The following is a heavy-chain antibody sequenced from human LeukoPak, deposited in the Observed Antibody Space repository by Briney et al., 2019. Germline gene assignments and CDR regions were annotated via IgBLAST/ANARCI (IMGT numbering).Heavy chain of an antibody. D-gene: IGHD6-19*01. Sequence: SQTLSLTCTVSGGSINSGDYYWSWIRQPPGKGLEWIGYIYYSGSTYYNPSLKSRVTISVDTSKNQFSLKLSSVTAADTAVYYCARDSLGVAGTVRDYWGQGTLVTVSS. V-gene: IGHV4-30-4*08. CDR2: IYYSGST. CDR3: ARDSLGVAGTVRDY. CDR1: GGSINSGDYY. J-gene: IGHJ4*02.